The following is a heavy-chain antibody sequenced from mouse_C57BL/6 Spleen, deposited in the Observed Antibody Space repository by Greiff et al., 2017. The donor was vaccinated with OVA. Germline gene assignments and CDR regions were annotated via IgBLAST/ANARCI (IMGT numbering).Heavy chain of an antibody. D-gene: IGHD2-3*01. V-gene: IGHV1-69*01. CDR3: ARRGDGYYLAMDY. J-gene: IGHJ4*01. CDR1: GYTFTSYW. Sequence: QVQLQQPGAELVMPGASVKLSCKASGYTFTSYWMHWVKQRPGQGLEWIGEIDPSDSYTNYNQKFKGKSTLTVDKSSSTAYMQLSSLTSEDSAVYYCARRGDGYYLAMDYWGQGTSVTVSS. CDR2: IDPSDSYT.